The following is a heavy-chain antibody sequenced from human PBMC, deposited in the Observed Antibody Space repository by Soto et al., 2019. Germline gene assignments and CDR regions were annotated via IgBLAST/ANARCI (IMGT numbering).Heavy chain of an antibody. Sequence: SETLSLTCTVSGGSISSSSYYWGWIRQPPGKGLEWIGGIYYSGSTYYNPSLKSRVTISVDTSKNQFSLKLSSVTAADTAVYYCARQYSGSYFFVWGNFDYWGQGTLVTVSS. D-gene: IGHD1-26*01. J-gene: IGHJ4*02. CDR3: ARQYSGSYFFVWGNFDY. CDR2: IYYSGST. V-gene: IGHV4-39*01. CDR1: GGSISSSSYY.